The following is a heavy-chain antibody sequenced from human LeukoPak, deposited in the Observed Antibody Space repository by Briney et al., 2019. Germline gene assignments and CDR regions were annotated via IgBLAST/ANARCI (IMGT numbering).Heavy chain of an antibody. V-gene: IGHV3-48*03. Sequence: GGSLRLSCAASGFTFSSYEMNWVRQAPGKGLEWVSYISGGGSTIFYSDSVKGRFTISRDNAKNSLYLQMSSLRAEDTAVYYCSRHPDCTGCSCPVSGSYYYGMDVWGLGTTVTVSS. CDR2: ISGGGSTI. CDR3: SRHPDCTGCSCPVSGSYYYGMDV. J-gene: IGHJ6*02. D-gene: IGHD2-15*01. CDR1: GFTFSSYE.